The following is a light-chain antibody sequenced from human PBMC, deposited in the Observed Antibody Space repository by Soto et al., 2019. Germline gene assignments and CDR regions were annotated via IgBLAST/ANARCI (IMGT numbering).Light chain of an antibody. CDR1: RSDVGSYNL. J-gene: IGLJ2*01. CDR2: AGT. CDR3: CSYAGSSTVVV. Sequence: QSALTQPASVSGSPGQSITISCTGTRSDVGSYNLVSWYQQHPGKAPKLIIYAGTKWPSGVSNRFSGSKSGNTASLTISGLQAEDEADYYCCSYAGSSTVVVFGGGTKLTVL. V-gene: IGLV2-23*03.